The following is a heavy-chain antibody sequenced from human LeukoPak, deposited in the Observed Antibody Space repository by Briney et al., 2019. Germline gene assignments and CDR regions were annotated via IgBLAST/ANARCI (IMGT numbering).Heavy chain of an antibody. CDR2: ISSSSSTI. CDR3: ARVGWELEFDY. V-gene: IGHV3-48*01. CDR1: GFTFSSYS. Sequence: GGSLRLSCAASGFTFSSYSMNWVRQAPGKGLEWVSYISSSSSTIYYADSVKGRFTISRDNAKNSLYLQMNSLRAEDTAVYYCARVGWELEFDYWGQGTLVTVSS. J-gene: IGHJ4*02. D-gene: IGHD1-26*01.